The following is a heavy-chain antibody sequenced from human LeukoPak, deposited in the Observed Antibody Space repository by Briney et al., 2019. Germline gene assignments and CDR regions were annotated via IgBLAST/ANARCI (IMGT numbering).Heavy chain of an antibody. Sequence: SETLSLTCTVSGGSISSSSYSWGWIRQPPGKGLEWIGSIYYSGSTYYNPSLKSRVTISVDTSKNQFSLKLSSVTAADTAVYYCARHFNSRNTVPTEPLDYWGQGTLVTVSS. J-gene: IGHJ4*02. CDR1: GGSISSSSYS. D-gene: IGHD4-17*01. CDR2: IYYSGST. V-gene: IGHV4-39*01. CDR3: ARHFNSRNTVPTEPLDY.